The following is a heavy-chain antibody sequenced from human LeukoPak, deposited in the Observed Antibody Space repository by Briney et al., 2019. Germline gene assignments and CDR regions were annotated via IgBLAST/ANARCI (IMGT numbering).Heavy chain of an antibody. CDR3: ARLSYLGIAAAGSTFDI. J-gene: IGHJ3*02. V-gene: IGHV3-7*01. Sequence: GGSLRLSCAASGFTFTNYWMSWVRQAPGKGLEWVANIKQDESEKFYVDSVKGRFTISRDNAKNSLYLQMNSLRPEDTAVYYCARLSYLGIAAAGSTFDIWGQGTMVTVSS. D-gene: IGHD6-13*01. CDR2: IKQDESEK. CDR1: GFTFTNYW.